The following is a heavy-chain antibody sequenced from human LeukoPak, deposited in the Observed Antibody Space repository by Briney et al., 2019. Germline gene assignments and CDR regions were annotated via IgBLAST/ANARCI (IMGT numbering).Heavy chain of an antibody. CDR1: GGSISSYY. CDR2: IYTSGST. J-gene: IGHJ6*02. Sequence: SETLSLTCTVSGGSISSYYWSWIRQPAGKGLEWIGRIYTSGSTNYNPSLKSRVTMSVDTSKNQFSLKLSSVTAADTAVYYCARGPGPVAVPSRRGEIPYYYGMDVWGQGTTVTVSS. CDR3: ARGPGPVAVPSRRGEIPYYYGMDV. D-gene: IGHD6-19*01. V-gene: IGHV4-4*07.